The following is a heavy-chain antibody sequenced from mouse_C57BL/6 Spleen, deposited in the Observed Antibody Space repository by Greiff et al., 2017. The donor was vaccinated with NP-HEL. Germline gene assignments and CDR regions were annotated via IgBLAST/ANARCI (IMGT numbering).Heavy chain of an antibody. Sequence: EVQLQESGPVLVKPGASVKMSCKASGYTFTDYYMNWVKQSHGKSLEWIGVINPYNGGTSYNQKFKGKATLTVDKSSSTAYMELNSLTSEDSAVYYCARREDGSSPWFAYWGQGTLVTVSA. CDR2: INPYNGGT. CDR1: GYTFTDYY. D-gene: IGHD1-1*01. CDR3: ARREDGSSPWFAY. V-gene: IGHV1-19*01. J-gene: IGHJ3*01.